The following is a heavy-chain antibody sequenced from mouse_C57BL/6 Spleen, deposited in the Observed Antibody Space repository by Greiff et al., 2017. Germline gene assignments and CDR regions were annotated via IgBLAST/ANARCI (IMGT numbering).Heavy chain of an antibody. J-gene: IGHJ2*01. CDR1: GYTFTSYW. V-gene: IGHV1-55*01. Sequence: QVQLQQPGAELVKPGASVKMSCKASGYTFTSYWITWVKQRPGQGLEWIGDIYPGSGSTNYNEKFKSKATLTVDTSSSTAYMQLSSLTSEDSAVYYCARGYYGSREDYFDYWGQGTTLTVSS. CDR3: ARGYYGSREDYFDY. D-gene: IGHD1-1*01. CDR2: IYPGSGST.